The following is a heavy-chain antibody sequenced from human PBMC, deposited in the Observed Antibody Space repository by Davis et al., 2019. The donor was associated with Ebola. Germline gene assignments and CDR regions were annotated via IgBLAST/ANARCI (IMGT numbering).Heavy chain of an antibody. Sequence: GSLRLSCTVSGGSISSYYWSWIRQPPGKGLEWIGYIYYSGSTNYNPSLKSRVTLSVDTSKNQFSLKLSSVTAADTAVYYCARERLVTIFGVVTHGMDVWGQGTTVTVSS. CDR1: GGSISSYY. CDR2: IYYSGST. D-gene: IGHD3-3*01. CDR3: ARERLVTIFGVVTHGMDV. J-gene: IGHJ6*02. V-gene: IGHV4-59*01.